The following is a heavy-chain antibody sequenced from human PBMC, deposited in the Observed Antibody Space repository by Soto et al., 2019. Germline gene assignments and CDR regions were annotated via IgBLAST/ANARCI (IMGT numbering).Heavy chain of an antibody. V-gene: IGHV4-39*01. CDR2: IYYSGST. D-gene: IGHD3-22*01. Sequence: SETLSLTCTVSGGSISSSSYYWGWIRQPPGKGLEWIGSIYYSGSTYYNPSLKSRVTISVDTSKNQFSLKLSSVTAADTAVYYCASPNYDSSGYFDYWGQGTLVTVSS. CDR1: GGSISSSSYY. J-gene: IGHJ4*02. CDR3: ASPNYDSSGYFDY.